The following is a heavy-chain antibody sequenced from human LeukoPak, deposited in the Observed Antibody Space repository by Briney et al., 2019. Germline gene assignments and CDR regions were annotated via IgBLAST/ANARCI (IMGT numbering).Heavy chain of an antibody. V-gene: IGHV4-39*01. D-gene: IGHD3-10*01. Sequence: KPSETLSLTCTVSGGSISSSSYYWGWIRQPPGKGLEWIGSIYYSGSTHYNPSLKSRVTISVDTSKNQFSLKLSSVTAADTAVYYCARQIMVRGVIISYFDYWGQGTLVTVSS. J-gene: IGHJ4*02. CDR1: GGSISSSSYY. CDR3: ARQIMVRGVIISYFDY. CDR2: IYYSGST.